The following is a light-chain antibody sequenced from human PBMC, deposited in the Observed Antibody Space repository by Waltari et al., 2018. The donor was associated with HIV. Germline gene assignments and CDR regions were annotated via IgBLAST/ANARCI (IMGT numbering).Light chain of an antibody. J-gene: IGLJ3*02. Sequence: QSPLTQPASVSGNPGQSVTITCTGTNIDVGNYNLVSWYQQHPGKAPKRLIYDVSKRPSGVSSRFSGTKSGYWASLTISGLLTEDESYDYCRTYVSDSGTWKFGGGTYLTV. CDR1: NIDVGNYNL. CDR2: DVS. V-gene: IGLV2-23*02. CDR3: RTYVSDSGTWK.